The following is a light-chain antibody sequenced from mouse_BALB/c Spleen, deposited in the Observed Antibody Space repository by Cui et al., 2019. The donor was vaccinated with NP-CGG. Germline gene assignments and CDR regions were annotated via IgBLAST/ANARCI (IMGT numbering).Light chain of an antibody. J-gene: IGKJ4*01. CDR1: SSVSY. V-gene: IGKV4-71*01. CDR2: LTS. CDR3: HQWRRNPSLYT. Sequence: QIVLTQSPAIMSASPGEKVTMTCSASSSVSYMHWYQPTPGPSPNIWIYLTSNLASGVPARFSGSGTGTSYSLSLSSMEAEDAATYYCHQWRRNPSLYTFGAGTKLEIK.